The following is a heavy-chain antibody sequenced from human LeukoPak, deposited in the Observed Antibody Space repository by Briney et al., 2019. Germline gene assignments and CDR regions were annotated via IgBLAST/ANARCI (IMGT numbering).Heavy chain of an antibody. J-gene: IGHJ4*02. CDR1: DYSIGSGYS. CDR2: ISHDGTT. CDR3: ARDLSVYYYYYFDF. Sequence: PSETLSLTCTVSDYSIGSGYSWGWIRQPPGKGLEWIATISHDGTTFYNPSLKRRVTMTLDTSRNQFSLRLSSVTAADTAVYYCARDLSVYYYYYFDFWGQGTLVTVSS. V-gene: IGHV4-38-2*02. D-gene: IGHD3-22*01.